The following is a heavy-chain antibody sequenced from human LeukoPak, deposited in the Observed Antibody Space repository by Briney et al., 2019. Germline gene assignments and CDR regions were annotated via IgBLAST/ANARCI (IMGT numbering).Heavy chain of an antibody. D-gene: IGHD3-3*01. V-gene: IGHV3-20*04. CDR2: INWNGVAA. CDR3: ARDWRNYIDF. Sequence: PGGSLRLSCEASGFRFEDYDMSWVRQAPGQGLEWVSGINWNGVAATYAVSVRGRFTISRDNGKNSMYLQMNNLRVEDTAMYFCARDWRNYIDFWGQGALVVVSS. J-gene: IGHJ4*02. CDR1: GFRFEDYD.